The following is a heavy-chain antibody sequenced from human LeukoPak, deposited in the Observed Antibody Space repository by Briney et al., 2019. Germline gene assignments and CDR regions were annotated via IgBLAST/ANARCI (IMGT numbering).Heavy chain of an antibody. D-gene: IGHD3-3*01. V-gene: IGHV1-2*02. Sequence: GASVKVSCKASGYTFTGYYMHWVRQAPGQGLEWMGWINPNSGGTNYAQKFQGRVTMTRDTSIGTAYMELSRLRSDDTAVYYCARLYDFWSGTDGDYYYGMDVWGQGTTVTVSS. CDR1: GYTFTGYY. CDR3: ARLYDFWSGTDGDYYYGMDV. J-gene: IGHJ6*02. CDR2: INPNSGGT.